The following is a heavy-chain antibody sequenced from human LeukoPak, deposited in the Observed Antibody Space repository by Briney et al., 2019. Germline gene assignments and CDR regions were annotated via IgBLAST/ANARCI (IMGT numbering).Heavy chain of an antibody. CDR2: IKQDGSEK. Sequence: VGSLRLSCAASGFTFSSYWMSWVRQAPGKGLEWVANIKQDGSEKYYVDSVKGRFTISRDNAKNSLYLQMNSLRAEDTAVYYCARDSYYGSGDNWFDPWGQGTLVTVSS. CDR3: ARDSYYGSGDNWFDP. V-gene: IGHV3-7*01. CDR1: GFTFSSYW. D-gene: IGHD3-10*01. J-gene: IGHJ5*02.